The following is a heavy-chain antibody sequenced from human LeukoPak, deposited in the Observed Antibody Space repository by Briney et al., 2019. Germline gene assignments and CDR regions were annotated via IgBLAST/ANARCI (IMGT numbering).Heavy chain of an antibody. D-gene: IGHD3-16*01. CDR3: ARGYYRWFDP. V-gene: IGHV4-59*01. CDR1: GGSISSYY. Sequence: PSETLSLTCTVSGGSISSYYWSWIRQPPGKGLEWIGYIYYSGSTNYNPSLKSRVTISVDTSRNQFSLKLSSVTAADTAVYYCARGYYRWFDPWAREPWSPSPQ. J-gene: IGHJ5*02. CDR2: IYYSGST.